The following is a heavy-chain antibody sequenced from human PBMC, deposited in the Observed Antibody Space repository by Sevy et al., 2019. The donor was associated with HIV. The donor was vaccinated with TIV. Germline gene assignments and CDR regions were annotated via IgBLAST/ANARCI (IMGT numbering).Heavy chain of an antibody. V-gene: IGHV3-23*01. D-gene: IGHD3-22*01. CDR1: GFTFSDYA. Sequence: GGSLRLSCAASGFTFSDYAMSWVRQAPGKGLEWVSGISGSGGTTYYADPVKGRFTISRDNFKNTLYLQMSSLRAEDMAIYHCAKVEGGVVVLSAAAFDFWGQGTMVTVSS. CDR2: ISGSGGTT. CDR3: AKVEGGVVVLSAAAFDF. J-gene: IGHJ3*01.